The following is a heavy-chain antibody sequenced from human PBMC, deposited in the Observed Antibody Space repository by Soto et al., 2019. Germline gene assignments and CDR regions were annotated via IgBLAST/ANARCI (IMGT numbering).Heavy chain of an antibody. J-gene: IGHJ4*02. CDR1: GGSISSGGYS. Sequence: QLQLQESGSELVKPSQTLSLTCAVSGGSISSGGYSWSWIRQPPGKGLEWIGYIYHSGSTYYNPSLKSRVNRSVARSKNQFSLKLSSVTAADTAVYYCAAGGGLPRYYWGQGTLVTVSS. CDR3: AAGGGLPRYY. D-gene: IGHD5-12*01. V-gene: IGHV4-30-2*01. CDR2: IYHSGST.